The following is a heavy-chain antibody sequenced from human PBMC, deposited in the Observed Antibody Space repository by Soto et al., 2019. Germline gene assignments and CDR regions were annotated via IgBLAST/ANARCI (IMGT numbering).Heavy chain of an antibody. Sequence: EVQLVESGGGLVKPGGSLRLSCAASGISLSSAWMDWVRQAPGKGLEWVGRIKSKTDGGTTDFAAPVKGRFTISRDDSKNTLYLQMNSLRAEDTAVYYCAKTARDFYSEPGDYWGQGTLVTVSS. J-gene: IGHJ4*02. D-gene: IGHD2-21*02. CDR2: IKSKTDGGTT. CDR3: AKTARDFYSEPGDY. V-gene: IGHV3-15*01. CDR1: GISLSSAW.